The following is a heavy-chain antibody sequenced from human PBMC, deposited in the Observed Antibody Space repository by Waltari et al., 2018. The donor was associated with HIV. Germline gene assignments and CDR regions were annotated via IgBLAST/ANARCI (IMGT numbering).Heavy chain of an antibody. V-gene: IGHV3-23*01. Sequence: EVQLLATGRGLVKPGGSLRLSCAASGFNFDLYAMSWVRQAPRKGLEWVSAVRGRRDRTYYAGYVERRFNSTRDKSRNMRYLEMSIMRADDTRVYYCARDVVVVPGNVHSCEYWGQEILVRVSS. J-gene: IGHJ4*02. CDR1: GFNFDLYA. CDR2: VRGRRDRT. CDR3: ARDVVVVPGNVHSCEY. D-gene: IGHD2-21*01.